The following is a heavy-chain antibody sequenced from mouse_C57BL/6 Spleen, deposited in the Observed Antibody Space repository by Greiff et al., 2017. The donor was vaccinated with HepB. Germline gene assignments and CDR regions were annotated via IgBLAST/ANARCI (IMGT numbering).Heavy chain of an antibody. D-gene: IGHD2-1*01. J-gene: IGHJ4*01. CDR1: GFTFSDYG. CDR2: ISSGSSTI. CDR3: ARYGNYGNAMDY. Sequence: DVKLVESGGGLVKPGGSLKLSCAASGFTFSDYGMHWVRQAPEKGLEWVAYISSGSSTIYYADTVKGRFTISRDNAKNTLFLQMTSLRSEDTAMYYCARYGNYGNAMDYWGQGTSVTVSS. V-gene: IGHV5-17*01.